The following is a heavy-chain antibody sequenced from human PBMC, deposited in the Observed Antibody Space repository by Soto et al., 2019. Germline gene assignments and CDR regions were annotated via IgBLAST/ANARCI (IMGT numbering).Heavy chain of an antibody. CDR2: IYHSGST. D-gene: IGHD2-2*01. Sequence: PSETLSLTCAVSGGSISSSNWWSWVRQPPGKGLEWIGEIYHSGSTNYNPSLKSRVTISVDKSKNQFSLKLSSVTAADTAVYYCARVGVAPAAVGYYYYGMDVWGQGTTVTVSS. J-gene: IGHJ6*02. V-gene: IGHV4-4*02. CDR1: GGSISSSNW. CDR3: ARVGVAPAAVGYYYYGMDV.